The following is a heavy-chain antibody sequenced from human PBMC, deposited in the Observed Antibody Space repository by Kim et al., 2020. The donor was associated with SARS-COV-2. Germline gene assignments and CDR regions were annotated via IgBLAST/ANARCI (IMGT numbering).Heavy chain of an antibody. V-gene: IGHV1-8*01. D-gene: IGHD6-6*01. J-gene: IGHJ6*02. CDR3: AIIAARPGPYYYYYGMDV. CDR1: GYTFTSYD. Sequence: ASVKVSCKASGYTFTSYDINWVRQATGQGLEWIGWMNPNSGNTGYAQKFQGRVTMTRNTSISTAYMELSSLRSEDTAVYYCAIIAARPGPYYYYYGMDVWGQGTTVTVSS. CDR2: MNPNSGNT.